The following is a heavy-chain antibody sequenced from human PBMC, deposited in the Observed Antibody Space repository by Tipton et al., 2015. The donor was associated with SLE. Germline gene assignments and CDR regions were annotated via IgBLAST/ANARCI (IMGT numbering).Heavy chain of an antibody. CDR1: GGSFNTYY. Sequence: TLSLTYAVYGGSFNTYYWNWIRQSPGKGLEWIGEIDHSGGAVYNPSLKSRVTMSVDTSKSQFSLRLKSVTAADTAVYYCARQNRAYGSGSYYNSGNFFDYWGQGTLVTVSS. J-gene: IGHJ4*02. V-gene: IGHV4-34*01. CDR3: ARQNRAYGSGSYYNSGNFFDY. D-gene: IGHD3-10*01. CDR2: IDHSGGA.